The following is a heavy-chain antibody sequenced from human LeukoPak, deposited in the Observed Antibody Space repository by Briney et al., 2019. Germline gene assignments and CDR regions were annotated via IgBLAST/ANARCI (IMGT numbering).Heavy chain of an antibody. D-gene: IGHD3-22*01. CDR2: IYHSGST. J-gene: IGHJ6*03. CDR1: GGSISSSNW. CDR3: ARRGRYYYDSSCYRSYYYYYYMDV. Sequence: PSETLSLTCAVSGGSISSSNWWSWVRQPPGKGLEWIGEIYHSGSTNYNPSLKIRVTISVDKSKNQFSLKLSSVTAADTAVYYCARRGRYYYDSSCYRSYYYYYYMDVWGKGTMVTVSS. V-gene: IGHV4-4*02.